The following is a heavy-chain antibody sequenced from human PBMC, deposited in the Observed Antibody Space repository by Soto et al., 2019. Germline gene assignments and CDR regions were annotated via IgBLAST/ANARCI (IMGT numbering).Heavy chain of an antibody. CDR3: ATSRTFDY. CDR1: GFTFSIYW. J-gene: IGHJ4*02. V-gene: IGHV3-7*01. CDR2: IKQDGSEK. D-gene: IGHD6-13*01. Sequence: GESLKISCVVSGFTFSIYWMNWVRQAPGKGLEWVANIKQDGSEKYYVDSAKGRFTISRDNAKNSLYLQMNSLSAEDTAIYYCATSRTFDYWGQGTLVTVSS.